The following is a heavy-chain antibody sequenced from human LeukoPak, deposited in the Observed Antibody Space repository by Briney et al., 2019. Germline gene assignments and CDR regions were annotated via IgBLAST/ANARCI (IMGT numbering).Heavy chain of an antibody. CDR1: GFAFSSYT. V-gene: IGHV3-23*01. J-gene: IGHJ4*02. CDR2: ISGSGGST. CDR3: AKDSHAAAWYDILTGYYLSPVDY. D-gene: IGHD3-9*01. Sequence: GGSLRLSCAASGFAFSSYTMGWVRQAPGKGLEWVSAISGSGGSTYYADSVKGRFTISRDNSKNTLYLQMNSLRAEDTAVYYCAKDSHAAAWYDILTGYYLSPVDYWGQGTLVTVSS.